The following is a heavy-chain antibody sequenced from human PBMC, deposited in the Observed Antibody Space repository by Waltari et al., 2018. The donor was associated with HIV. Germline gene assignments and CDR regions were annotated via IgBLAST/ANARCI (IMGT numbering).Heavy chain of an antibody. CDR1: GYSISSDYY. J-gene: IGHJ4*02. CDR3: GSGSRRGHSHGIDY. V-gene: IGHV4-38-2*01. Sequence: QVHLHESGPGMVKPSATLSLSCAVSGYSISSDYYWGWIRQPPGKGLEWIGSASRSGSTYYSPSLKSRVTISLDTSKNQFSLKLNSVAAADTAVYYCGSGSRRGHSHGIDYWGQGTLVTVSS. D-gene: IGHD5-18*01. CDR2: ASRSGST.